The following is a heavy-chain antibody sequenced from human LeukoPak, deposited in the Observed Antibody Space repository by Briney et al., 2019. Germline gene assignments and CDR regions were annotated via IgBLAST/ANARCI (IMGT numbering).Heavy chain of an antibody. CDR1: GGSFSGYY. CDR2: INHSGST. V-gene: IGHV4-34*01. D-gene: IGHD3-22*01. Sequence: SETLSLTCAVYGGSFSGYYWSWSRQPPGKGLEWIGEINHSGSTNYNPSLKSRVTISVDTSKNQFSLKPRSVTATATAVYYCAIRMGPYYDSSGYSFGRGYFDYWGQGTLVTVSS. CDR3: AIRMGPYYDSSGYSFGRGYFDY. J-gene: IGHJ4*02.